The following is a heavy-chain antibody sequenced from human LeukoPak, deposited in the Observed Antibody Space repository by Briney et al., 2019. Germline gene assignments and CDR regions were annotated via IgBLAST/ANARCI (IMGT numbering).Heavy chain of an antibody. V-gene: IGHV3-11*04. Sequence: GGSLRLSCAASGFTFSDYYMSWIRQAPGKGLEWVSYISSSGSTIYYADSVKGRFTNSRDNAKNSLYLEMNSLRAEDTAVYYCARAYYDSSGYSSRWGQGTLVTVSS. CDR1: GFTFSDYY. CDR2: ISSSGSTI. J-gene: IGHJ4*02. CDR3: ARAYYDSSGYSSR. D-gene: IGHD3-22*01.